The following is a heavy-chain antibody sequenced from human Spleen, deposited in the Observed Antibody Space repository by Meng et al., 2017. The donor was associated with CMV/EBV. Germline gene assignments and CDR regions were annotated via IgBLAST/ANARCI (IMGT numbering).Heavy chain of an antibody. D-gene: IGHD3-22*01. Sequence: SRSTYSWGWIRQPPGKGLEWIGTVFYTGRTYYSPSLTGRVTVSADTSKNQFSLRLSSVTAADTAVYFCAREAYYYDTSGYSSFDSWGQGTPVTVSS. J-gene: IGHJ4*02. CDR2: VFYTGRT. CDR1: SRSTYS. V-gene: IGHV4-39*02. CDR3: AREAYYYDTSGYSSFDS.